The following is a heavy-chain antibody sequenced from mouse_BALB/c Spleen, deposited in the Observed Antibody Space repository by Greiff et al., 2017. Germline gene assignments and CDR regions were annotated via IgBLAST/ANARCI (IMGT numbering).Heavy chain of an antibody. V-gene: IGHV1-80*01. CDR2: IYPGDGDT. J-gene: IGHJ3*01. Sequence: VKLQESGPELVKPGASVKISCKASGYAFSSYWMNWVKQRPGQGLEWIGQIYPGDGDTNYNGKFKGKATLTADKSSSTAYMQLSSLTSEDSAVYFSARSNYGSSYKAYWGQGTLLTVSA. CDR3: ARSNYGSSYKAY. D-gene: IGHD1-1*01. CDR1: GYAFSSYW.